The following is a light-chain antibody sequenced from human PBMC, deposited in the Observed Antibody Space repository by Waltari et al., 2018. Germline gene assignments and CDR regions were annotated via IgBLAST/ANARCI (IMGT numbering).Light chain of an antibody. J-gene: IGKJ2*01. V-gene: IGKV1-33*01. CDR2: AAS. CDR1: QDIGNY. CDR3: QQYLSLPYT. Sequence: DIQMTQSPSSLSASVGDKVTITCQASQDIGNYLNWYQQKPGKAPNLLIHAASNLEGGVPSRFSVRGSGTHFSFTISSLQTGDFATYYCQQYLSLPYTFGQGTILDI.